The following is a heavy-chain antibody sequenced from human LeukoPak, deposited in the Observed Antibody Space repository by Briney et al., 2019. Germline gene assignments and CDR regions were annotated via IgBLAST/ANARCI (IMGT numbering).Heavy chain of an antibody. V-gene: IGHV4-34*01. J-gene: IGHJ4*02. CDR2: IYHSGST. CDR1: GGSFSGYY. Sequence: PSETLSLTCAVYGGSFSGYYGSWIRQPPGKGLEGIGSIYHSGSTYYNPSLKSRVTISVDTSKNQFSLKLSSVTAADTAVYYCARITIFGVVIIWGQGTLVTVSS. D-gene: IGHD3-3*01. CDR3: ARITIFGVVII.